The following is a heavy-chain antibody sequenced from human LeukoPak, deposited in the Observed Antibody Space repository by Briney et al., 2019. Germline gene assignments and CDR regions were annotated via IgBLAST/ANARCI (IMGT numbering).Heavy chain of an antibody. J-gene: IGHJ4*02. CDR2: INHSGST. D-gene: IGHD4-17*01. Sequence: PSETLSLTCAVYGGSFSGYYWSWIRQPPGKGLEWIGEINHSGSTNYNPSLKSRVTISVDTSKNQFSLKLSSVTAADTAVYYCARAGLNGDVDYSGQGTLVTVSS. CDR3: ARAGLNGDVDY. V-gene: IGHV4-34*01. CDR1: GGSFSGYY.